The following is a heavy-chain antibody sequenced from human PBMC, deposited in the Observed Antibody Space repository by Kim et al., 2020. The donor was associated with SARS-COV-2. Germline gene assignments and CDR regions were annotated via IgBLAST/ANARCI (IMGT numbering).Heavy chain of an antibody. V-gene: IGHV3-15*01. CDR1: GFIFTNAW. Sequence: GSLRLSCTASGFIFTNAWMSWVRQAPGKGLEWVGRIRRKSDGGTVDYAAPFKGRFTISRDDSKNTLYLQMNSLQTEDTAVYYCTTPGGSSFYDWGQGTLVTVSS. D-gene: IGHD2-2*01. CDR2: IRRKSDGGTV. J-gene: IGHJ4*02. CDR3: TTPGGSSFYD.